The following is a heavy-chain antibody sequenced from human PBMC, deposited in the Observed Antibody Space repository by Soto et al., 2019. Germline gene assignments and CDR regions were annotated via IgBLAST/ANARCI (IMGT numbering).Heavy chain of an antibody. CDR2: IYYSGST. Sequence: SETLSLTCTVSGGSIRSCDYYWSWIRQPPGKGLEWIGYIYYSGSTYYNPSLKSRVTISVDTSKNQFSLKLSSVTAADTAVYYCARGPKIAAPDYWGQGTLVTVSS. D-gene: IGHD6-25*01. J-gene: IGHJ4*02. CDR1: GGSIRSCDYY. V-gene: IGHV4-30-4*01. CDR3: ARGPKIAAPDY.